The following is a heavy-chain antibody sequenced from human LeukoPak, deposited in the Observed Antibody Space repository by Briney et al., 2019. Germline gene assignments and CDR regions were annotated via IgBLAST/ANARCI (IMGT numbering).Heavy chain of an antibody. J-gene: IGHJ4*02. D-gene: IGHD3-10*01. CDR1: GFTFSTSW. CDR3: ATSGAFDY. Sequence: GGSLRLSCAASGFTFSTSWMTWVRQAPGKGLDWLGNINPDGSTINYVDSVKGRFTFSRDNAKNSLYLQMNSLRTEDTAVYYCATSGAFDYWGQGTLVTVSS. V-gene: IGHV3-7*01. CDR2: INPDGSTI.